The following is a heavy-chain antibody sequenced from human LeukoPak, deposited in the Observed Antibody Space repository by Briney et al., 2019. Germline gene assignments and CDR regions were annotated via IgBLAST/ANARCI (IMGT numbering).Heavy chain of an antibody. V-gene: IGHV4-30-4*01. D-gene: IGHD4-17*01. CDR2: IYYSGST. CDR3: ARLPRYGDYTFLVDY. CDR1: GGSISSGDYY. Sequence: PSQTLSLTCTVSGGSISSGDYYWGWIRQPPGKALEWIGFIYYSGSTYYNPSLKSRVTISVDTSKNQFSLKLSSVTAADTAVYYCARLPRYGDYTFLVDYWGQGTLVTVSS. J-gene: IGHJ4*02.